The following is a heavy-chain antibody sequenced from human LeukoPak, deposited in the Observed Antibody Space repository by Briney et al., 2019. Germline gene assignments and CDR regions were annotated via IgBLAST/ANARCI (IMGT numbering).Heavy chain of an antibody. J-gene: IGHJ6*03. CDR1: GDSIHSVYYF. CDR3: ARHRKSARNYLYYYMDV. Sequence: SETLSLTCTVSGDSIHSVYYFWGWIRQPPGKGLEWIGSVYFDGDTSYSPSLKSRVIISVDTSKNQFSLNLTSVTAADTALYDCARHRKSARNYLYYYMDVWGKGTTVTVSS. CDR2: VYFDGDT. V-gene: IGHV4-39*01. D-gene: IGHD6-6*01.